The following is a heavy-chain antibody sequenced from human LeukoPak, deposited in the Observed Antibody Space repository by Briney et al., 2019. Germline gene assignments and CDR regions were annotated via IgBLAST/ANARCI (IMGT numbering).Heavy chain of an antibody. J-gene: IGHJ5*02. CDR1: GGSMRSYY. Sequence: SETLSLTCTVSGGSMRSYYWSWIRQSAGGGLEWIGRIHTSGTTNYNFSFKSRVTMSVDTSKNHFSLKLSSVTAADTAVYYCARWGYGSGTSWGFDPWGQGTLVIVSS. D-gene: IGHD3-10*01. V-gene: IGHV4-4*07. CDR2: IHTSGTT. CDR3: ARWGYGSGTSWGFDP.